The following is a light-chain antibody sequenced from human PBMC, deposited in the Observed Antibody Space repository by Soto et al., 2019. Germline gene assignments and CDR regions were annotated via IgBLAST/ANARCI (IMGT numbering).Light chain of an antibody. J-gene: IGKJ4*01. CDR3: QQYYDAPALT. Sequence: DIVMTQSPDSLALSLGERATINCKSSQSVLHSSNNRNYLAWYQQKPGQPPKLLIYSASTRESGVPDRFSGGGSGTDFTLTITSPQAEDVAVYYCQQYYDAPALTFGGGTKVEIK. CDR1: QSVLHSSNNRNY. V-gene: IGKV4-1*01. CDR2: SAS.